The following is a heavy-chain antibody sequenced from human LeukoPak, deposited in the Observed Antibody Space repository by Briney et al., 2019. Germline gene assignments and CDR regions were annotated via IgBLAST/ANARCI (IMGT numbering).Heavy chain of an antibody. CDR2: ISSSSSYI. Sequence: GGSLRLSCAASGFTFSSYSMNWVRQAPGKGLEWGSSISSSSSYIYYADSVKGRFTISIDNAKNSMFLQMNSLRAEDTAVYYCAKGSKEVLFTRDHYMDVWGKGTTVTISS. CDR3: AKGSKEVLFTRDHYMDV. J-gene: IGHJ6*03. V-gene: IGHV3-21*01. CDR1: GFTFSSYS. D-gene: IGHD3-3*01.